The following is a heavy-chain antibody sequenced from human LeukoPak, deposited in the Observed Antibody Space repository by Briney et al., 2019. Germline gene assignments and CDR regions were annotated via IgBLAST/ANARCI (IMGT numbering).Heavy chain of an antibody. Sequence: ASVKVSCKASGYTFPSYFMHWVRQAPGQGLEWMGIINPTGGSTTYAQKFQGRVTMTRDTSTSTVYMELSSLRSDDTAVYYCASRSSGWYLFDYWGQGTLVTVSS. D-gene: IGHD6-19*01. CDR1: GYTFPSYF. CDR3: ASRSSGWYLFDY. J-gene: IGHJ4*02. CDR2: INPTGGST. V-gene: IGHV1-46*01.